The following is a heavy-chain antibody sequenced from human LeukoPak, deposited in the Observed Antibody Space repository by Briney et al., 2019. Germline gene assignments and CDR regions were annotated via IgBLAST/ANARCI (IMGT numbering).Heavy chain of an antibody. CDR3: ARDQGGYSYLYYFDY. Sequence: GGSLRLSCSASGFTFTAHWMIWVRQAPGKGLEWVSYISSSSSTIYYADSVKGRFTISRDNAKNSLYLQMNSLRAEDTAVYYCARDQGGYSYLYYFDYWGQGTLVTVSS. D-gene: IGHD5-18*01. CDR2: ISSSSSTI. J-gene: IGHJ4*02. CDR1: GFTFTAHW. V-gene: IGHV3-48*04.